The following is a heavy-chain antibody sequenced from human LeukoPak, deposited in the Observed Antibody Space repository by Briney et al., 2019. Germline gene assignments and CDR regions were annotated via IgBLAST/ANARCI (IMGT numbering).Heavy chain of an antibody. J-gene: IGHJ4*02. CDR2: ISSSGSTI. CDR1: GFTFSSYS. D-gene: IGHD3-10*01. Sequence: PGGSLRLSCAASGFTFSSYSMNWIRQAPGKGLEWVSYISSSGSTIYYADSVKGRFTISRDNAKNSLYLQMNSLRAEDTAVYYRASLVRGVIQYWGQGTLVTVSS. CDR3: ASLVRGVIQY. V-gene: IGHV3-48*04.